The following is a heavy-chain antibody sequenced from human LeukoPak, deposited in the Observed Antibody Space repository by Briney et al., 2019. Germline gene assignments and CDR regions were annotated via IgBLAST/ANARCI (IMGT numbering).Heavy chain of an antibody. CDR2: ISYDGSNK. J-gene: IGHJ4*02. D-gene: IGHD3-3*01. Sequence: PGGSLRLSCAASGFTFSSYGMHCVRQAPGKGLEWVAVISYDGSNKYYADSVKGRFTISRDNSKNTLYLQMNSLRVEDTAVYYCAKDGIFGVVLDYFDYWGQGTLVTVSS. CDR3: AKDGIFGVVLDYFDY. CDR1: GFTFSSYG. V-gene: IGHV3-30*18.